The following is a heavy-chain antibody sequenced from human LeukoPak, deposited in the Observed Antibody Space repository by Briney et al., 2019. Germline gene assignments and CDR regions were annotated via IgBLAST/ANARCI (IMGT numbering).Heavy chain of an antibody. CDR3: ARGGYSGTYAFDY. D-gene: IGHD1-26*01. J-gene: IGHJ4*02. CDR2: IHYSGST. Sequence: SGTLSLTCTVSGASISSYYWSWIRQPPGKGLEWIGYIHYSGSTNYNPSLKSRVTISIDTSKNQFSLKLSSVTAADTAVYYCARGGYSGTYAFDYWGQGTLVTVSS. CDR1: GASISSYY. V-gene: IGHV4-59*01.